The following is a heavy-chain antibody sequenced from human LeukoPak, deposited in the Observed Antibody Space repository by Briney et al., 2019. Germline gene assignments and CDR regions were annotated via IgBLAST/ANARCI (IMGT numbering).Heavy chain of an antibody. CDR3: ARDLGDGVCYGGFDY. Sequence: ASVKVSCKASGYTFTGYYMHWVRQAPGQGLEWMGWINPNSGGTNYAQKFQGRVTMTRDTSISTAYMELSRLRSDDTAVYYCARDLGDGVCYGGFDYWGQGTLVTVSS. CDR1: GYTFTGYY. D-gene: IGHD2-8*01. V-gene: IGHV1-2*02. J-gene: IGHJ4*02. CDR2: INPNSGGT.